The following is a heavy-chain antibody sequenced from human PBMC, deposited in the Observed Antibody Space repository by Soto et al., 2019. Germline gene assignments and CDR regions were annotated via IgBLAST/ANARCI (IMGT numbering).Heavy chain of an antibody. CDR2: IIPIFSRT. Sequence: SVTVSCKASGGIFSDYAIIWVRQAPGQGLEWMGGIIPIFSRTSSPQKFQGRVTMTADESTNTVYMEFSSLRSEDTAVYYCARDHVAVAGFDSWGRGTRVTVSS. V-gene: IGHV1-69*13. CDR1: GGIFSDYA. J-gene: IGHJ4*02. D-gene: IGHD6-19*01. CDR3: ARDHVAVAGFDS.